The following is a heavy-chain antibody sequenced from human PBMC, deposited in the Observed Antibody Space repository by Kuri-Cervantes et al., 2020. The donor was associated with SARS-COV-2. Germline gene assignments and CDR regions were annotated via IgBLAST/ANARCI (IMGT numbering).Heavy chain of an antibody. CDR3: ARGGVGITVDY. V-gene: IGHV3/OR16-9*01. D-gene: IGHD3-3*01. CDR1: GFTFSNHY. J-gene: IGHJ4*02. Sequence: GESLKISCAASGFTFSNHYTSWVRQAPGKGLEWVSYSSGNSGYTNYADSVEGRFTISRDNAKNSLYLQMNSLRAEDTAVYYCARGGVGITVDYWSQGTLVTVSS. CDR2: SSGNSGYT.